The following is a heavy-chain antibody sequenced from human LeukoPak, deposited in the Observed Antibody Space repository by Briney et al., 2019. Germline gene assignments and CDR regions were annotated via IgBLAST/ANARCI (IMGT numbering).Heavy chain of an antibody. CDR2: ITPTSSYI. J-gene: IGHJ4*02. CDR1: GLTFSSYS. D-gene: IGHD3-22*01. Sequence: GGSLRLSCAASGLTFSSYSFSWVRQAPGKGLEWVSSITPTSSYIYYADSVKGRFTISRDNAKNSLYLQMNSLRAEDTAVYYCARLRGNNDNSGYYYYYDYWGQGTLVTVSS. CDR3: ARLRGNNDNSGYYYYYDY. V-gene: IGHV3-21*01.